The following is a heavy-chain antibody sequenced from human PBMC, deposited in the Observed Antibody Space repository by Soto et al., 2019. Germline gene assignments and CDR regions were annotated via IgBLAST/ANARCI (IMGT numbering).Heavy chain of an antibody. CDR3: ARAAIHGSSWYFWFDP. Sequence: GASVKVSCKTSGGTFGSHAINWVRQAPGQGLKWMGGIIPMFGTTNYAQKFKGRVTISADESTSTAYMELSSLRSEDAAVYYCARAAIHGSSWYFWFDPWGHGTLVTVSS. V-gene: IGHV1-69*13. D-gene: IGHD6-13*01. CDR2: IIPMFGTT. CDR1: GGTFGSHA. J-gene: IGHJ5*02.